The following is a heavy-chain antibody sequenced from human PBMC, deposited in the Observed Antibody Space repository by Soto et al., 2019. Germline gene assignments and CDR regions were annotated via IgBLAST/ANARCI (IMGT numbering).Heavy chain of an antibody. J-gene: IGHJ4*02. CDR2: IYYSGST. Sequence: SETLSLTCAVSGDSMSSSGYYWGWIRQPPGKGLEWIGSIYYSGSTYYNPSLQSRVAISVDTSKNQFSLKLKSVTAADTAIYYCARRTVNIRTFYSGLKTHCFDYWGQGAPVTVSS. CDR3: ARRTVNIRTFYSGLKTHCFDY. CDR1: GDSMSSSGYY. V-gene: IGHV4-39*01. D-gene: IGHD6-19*01.